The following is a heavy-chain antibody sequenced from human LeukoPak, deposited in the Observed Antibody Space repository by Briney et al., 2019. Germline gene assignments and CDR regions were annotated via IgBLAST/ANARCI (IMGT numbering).Heavy chain of an antibody. J-gene: IGHJ6*03. CDR1: GGSFSDKH. D-gene: IGHD3-10*01. CDR2: VDHSGST. CDR3: ASVLRGVIRNYYYYYYMDV. Sequence: SETLSLTCSVYGGSFSDKHWSWIRQTPGKRLEWIGEVDHSGSTNYSPSLKSRVTISVDTSKNQFSLKLSSVTAADTAVYYCASVLRGVIRNYYYYYYMDVWGKGTTVIVSS. V-gene: IGHV4-34*01.